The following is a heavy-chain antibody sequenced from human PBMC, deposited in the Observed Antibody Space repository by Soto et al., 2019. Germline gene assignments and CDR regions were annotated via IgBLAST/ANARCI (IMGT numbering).Heavy chain of an antibody. D-gene: IGHD6-6*01. Sequence: SETLSLTCAVYGGSFSGYYWSWIRQPPGKGLEWIGEINHSGSTNYNPSLKSRVTISVDTSKNQFSLKLSSVTAADTAVYYCARARRAPQLVRHYYYGMDVWGQGTTVTVSS. CDR1: GGSFSGYY. V-gene: IGHV4-34*01. J-gene: IGHJ6*02. CDR2: INHSGST. CDR3: ARARRAPQLVRHYYYGMDV.